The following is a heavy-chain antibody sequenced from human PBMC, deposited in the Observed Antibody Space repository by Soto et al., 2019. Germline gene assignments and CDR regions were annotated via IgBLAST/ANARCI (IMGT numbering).Heavy chain of an antibody. D-gene: IGHD4-17*01. CDR1: GFTFDDYA. V-gene: IGHV3-9*01. Sequence: DVQLVESGGGLVQPGRSLRLSCAASGFTFDDYAMHWVRQAPGKGLEWVSGISWNSGSIGYADSVKGRFTISRDNAKNSLYLQMNSLRAEDTALYYCAKEGTTVTTAGYFDYWGQGTLVTVSS. CDR2: ISWNSGSI. CDR3: AKEGTTVTTAGYFDY. J-gene: IGHJ4*02.